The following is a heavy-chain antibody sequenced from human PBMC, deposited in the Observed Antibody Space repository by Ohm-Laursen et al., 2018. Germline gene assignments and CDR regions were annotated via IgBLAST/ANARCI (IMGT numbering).Heavy chain of an antibody. V-gene: IGHV4-31*02. CDR3: ARLSIIDTTIFGEYYYYYYGMDV. CDR2: IDYSGIT. Sequence: PSETLSLTCTVSGGSISSGDFHWSWIRQRPGKGLEWIAYIDYSGITYYNPSLKSRVIISADTSKNQFSLMLSSVTAADTAVYYCARLSIIDTTIFGEYYYYYYGMDVWGQGTTVTVSS. CDR1: GGSISSGDFH. J-gene: IGHJ6*02. D-gene: IGHD3-3*01.